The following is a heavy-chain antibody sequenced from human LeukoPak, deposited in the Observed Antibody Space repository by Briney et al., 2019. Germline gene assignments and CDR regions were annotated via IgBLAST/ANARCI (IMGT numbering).Heavy chain of an antibody. CDR1: GFTVSSNY. J-gene: IGHJ3*02. V-gene: IGHV3-53*01. CDR2: IFCGDST. CDR3: ARDLTIAAAPTDAFDI. Sequence: GGSLRLSCAASGFTVSSNYMSCVRQAPGKGLEWVSVIFCGDSTYYADSVKGRFTISRDNSKNTLYLQMNSLRADDTAVYYCARDLTIAAAPTDAFDIWGQGTMVTVSS. D-gene: IGHD6-13*01.